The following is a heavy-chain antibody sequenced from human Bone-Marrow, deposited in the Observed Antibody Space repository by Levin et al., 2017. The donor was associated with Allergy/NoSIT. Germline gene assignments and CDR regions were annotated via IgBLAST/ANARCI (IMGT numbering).Heavy chain of an antibody. CDR2: IDPSDSYT. D-gene: IGHD3-10*01. J-gene: IGHJ5*02. CDR3: ARQTYGSGSYHWFDP. V-gene: IGHV5-10-1*01. CDR1: GFTFTTYW. Sequence: GESLKISCKGSGFTFTTYWISWIRQVPGKGLEWMGKIDPSDSYTNYNPSFQGHVTISADTSINTAYLEWSSLKASDTAMYYCARQTYGSGSYHWFDPWGQGTLVTVSA.